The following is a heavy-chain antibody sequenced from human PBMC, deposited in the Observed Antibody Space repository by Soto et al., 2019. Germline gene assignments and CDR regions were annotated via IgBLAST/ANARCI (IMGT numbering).Heavy chain of an antibody. CDR3: VATYDSSGYPELDY. CDR1: GFTFTSSA. Sequence: QMQLVQSGPEVKKPGTSVKVSCKASGFTFTSSAVQWVRQARGQRLEWIGWIVVGSGNTNYAQKFQERVTITRDMSTSTAYMELSSLRSEDTAVYYCVATYDSSGYPELDYWGQGTLVTVSS. V-gene: IGHV1-58*01. CDR2: IVVGSGNT. D-gene: IGHD3-22*01. J-gene: IGHJ4*02.